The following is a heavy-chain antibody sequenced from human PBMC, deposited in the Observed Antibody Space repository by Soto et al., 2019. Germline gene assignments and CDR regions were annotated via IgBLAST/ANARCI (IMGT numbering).Heavy chain of an antibody. Sequence: QVQLQQWGAGLLKPSETLSLTCAVYGGSFNGYYWSWIRQPPGKGLEWIGEINHSGSTNYNPSLKSRVTISVDTSKNQFSLKLSSVTAADTAVYYCARGPPYYYDSSGYYNRYWGQGTLVTVSS. D-gene: IGHD3-22*01. J-gene: IGHJ4*02. CDR1: GGSFNGYY. CDR2: INHSGST. V-gene: IGHV4-34*01. CDR3: ARGPPYYYDSSGYYNRY.